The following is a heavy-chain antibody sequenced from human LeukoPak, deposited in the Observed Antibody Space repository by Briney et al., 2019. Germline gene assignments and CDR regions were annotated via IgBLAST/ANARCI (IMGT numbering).Heavy chain of an antibody. D-gene: IGHD5-12*01. J-gene: IGHJ6*03. V-gene: IGHV4-61*01. CDR1: GGSISSGSYY. CDR2: IYYGEST. Sequence: PSETLSLTCTVSGGSISSGSYYRSWIRQPPGKGLQWIGYIYYGESTNYNPSLKSRVTISLDTSKNQFSLKLGSVTAADTAVYYCARVSSGYDWRHRNYYYYMDVWGKGTTVTVSS. CDR3: ARVSSGYDWRHRNYYYYMDV.